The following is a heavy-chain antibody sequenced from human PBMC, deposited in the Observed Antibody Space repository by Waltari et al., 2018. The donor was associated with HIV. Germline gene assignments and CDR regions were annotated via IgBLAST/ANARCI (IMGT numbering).Heavy chain of an antibody. D-gene: IGHD2-15*01. CDR3: SREGYGGNPANNFDF. CDR1: GGSFSGYY. J-gene: IGHJ4*02. CDR2: VNHSWNI. V-gene: IGHV4-34*01. Sequence: QVHLQQSGAGLLKPSETLSLTCTVSGGSFSGYYWSWIRQPPGQGLEWIGEVNHSWNINYNPSLKSRLIISVDTSKRQFSLRLKSVTAADTAVYYCSREGYGGNPANNFDFWGQGTLVSVSS.